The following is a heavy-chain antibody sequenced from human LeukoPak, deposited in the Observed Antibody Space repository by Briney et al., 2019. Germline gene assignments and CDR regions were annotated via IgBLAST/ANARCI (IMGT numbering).Heavy chain of an antibody. CDR3: ARDRYGVGATGGSSLDY. J-gene: IGHJ4*02. V-gene: IGHV3-30*03. D-gene: IGHD1-26*01. CDR1: GFTFSSYG. CDR2: ISYDGSNK. Sequence: GGSLRLSCAASGFTFSSYGMHWVRQAPGKGLEWVAVISYDGSNKYYADSVKGRFTISRDNAKNSLYLQMNSLRDEDTAVYYCARDRYGVGATGGSSLDYWGQGTLVTVSS.